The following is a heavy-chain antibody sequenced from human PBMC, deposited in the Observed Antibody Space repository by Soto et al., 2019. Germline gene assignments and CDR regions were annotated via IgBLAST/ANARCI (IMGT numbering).Heavy chain of an antibody. CDR3: STRAYDTNGYYRFDP. CDR1: GASINNFAYY. Sequence: PSETLSLTCSVSGASINNFAYYWGWIRQPRGKGLEWIGTVYYNENTYYNPSLRSRVAISVDTAKNQFSLNLRSVTAADTAMYYCSTRAYDTNGYYRFDPWGQGTLVTVSS. V-gene: IGHV4-39*01. D-gene: IGHD3-22*01. CDR2: VYYNENT. J-gene: IGHJ5*01.